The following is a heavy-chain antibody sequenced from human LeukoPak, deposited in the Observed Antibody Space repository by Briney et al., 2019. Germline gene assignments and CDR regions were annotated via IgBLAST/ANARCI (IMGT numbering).Heavy chain of an antibody. CDR3: ARAGKLMITMVRGPLASKKGFDI. CDR1: GYTFTRYY. D-gene: IGHD3-10*01. J-gene: IGHJ3*02. CDR2: INPNSGGT. V-gene: IGHV1-2*02. Sequence: ASVKVSCKASGYTFTRYYMNSVRQAPGQRLEWMGWINPNSGGTNYHGRVTMPRDTSISTAYMELSRLRSDDTAVYYCARAGKLMITMVRGPLASKKGFDIWGQGTMVTVSS.